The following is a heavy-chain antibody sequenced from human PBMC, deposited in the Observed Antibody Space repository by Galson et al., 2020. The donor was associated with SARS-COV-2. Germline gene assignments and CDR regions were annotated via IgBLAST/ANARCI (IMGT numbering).Heavy chain of an antibody. V-gene: IGHV3-33*01. D-gene: IGHD3-22*01. CDR3: ARDLGENYDGSSGYYGGSDY. Sequence: GESLKISCAASGFTFSSYGMHWVRQAPGQGLEWVAVIWYDGSNKYYADSVKGRFTISRDNSKNTLYLQMNSLRAEDTAVYYCARDLGENYDGSSGYYGGSDYWGQGTLVTVSS. CDR1: GFTFSSYG. CDR2: IWYDGSNK. J-gene: IGHJ4*02.